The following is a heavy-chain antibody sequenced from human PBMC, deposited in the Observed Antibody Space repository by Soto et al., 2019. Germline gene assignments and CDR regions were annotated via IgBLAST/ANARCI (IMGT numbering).Heavy chain of an antibody. J-gene: IGHJ4*02. CDR3: ASFHYYGSGSYQ. CDR1: GGSISSSSYY. Sequence: QLQLQESGPGLVKPSETLSLTCTVSGGSISSSSYYWGWIRQPPGKGLEWIGSIYYSGSTYYNPSLKRRVPIPVDTPKSQFSLKLSSVTAADTAVYYCASFHYYGSGSYQWGQGTLVTVSS. D-gene: IGHD3-10*01. V-gene: IGHV4-39*01. CDR2: IYYSGST.